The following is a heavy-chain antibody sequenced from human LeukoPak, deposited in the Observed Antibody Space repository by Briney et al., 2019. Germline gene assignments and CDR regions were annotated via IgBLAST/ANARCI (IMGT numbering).Heavy chain of an antibody. V-gene: IGHV3-23*01. Sequence: HAGGSLRLSCAASGFTFSSYAMSWVRHAPGKGREWVSAISGSGASTYYAHSVKGRFTISRDNSKNTLYLQMNSLRAEDTAVYYCAKDGYCSGGSCYSVDAFDIWGQGTMVTVSS. CDR1: GFTFSSYA. CDR3: AKDGYCSGGSCYSVDAFDI. D-gene: IGHD2-15*01. J-gene: IGHJ3*02. CDR2: ISGSGAST.